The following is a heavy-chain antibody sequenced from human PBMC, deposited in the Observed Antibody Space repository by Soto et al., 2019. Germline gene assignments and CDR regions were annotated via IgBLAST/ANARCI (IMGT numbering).Heavy chain of an antibody. D-gene: IGHD3-22*01. V-gene: IGHV3-15*01. Sequence: GGSLRLSCAASGFTFSNAWMSWVRQAPGKGLEWVGRIKSKTDGGTTDYAAPVKGRFTISRDDSKNTLYLQMNSLKTEDTAVYYCTTGDHYDSSGYAFDYWGQGTLVTVSS. CDR3: TTGDHYDSSGYAFDY. J-gene: IGHJ4*02. CDR1: GFTFSNAW. CDR2: IKSKTDGGTT.